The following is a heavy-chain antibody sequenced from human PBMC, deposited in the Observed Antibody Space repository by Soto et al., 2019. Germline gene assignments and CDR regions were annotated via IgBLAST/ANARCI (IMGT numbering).Heavy chain of an antibody. CDR1: GFTFSSYA. J-gene: IGHJ4*02. Sequence: PGGSLRLSCAASGFTFSSYAMTWVRQAPGEGLEWVSTITDSGGDAKYADSVRGRFTISRDNFYNTLSLQMSSLRAEDSAVYYCARGSTDSYPGSRVFDFWGRGTLVTVSS. CDR2: ITDSGGDA. CDR3: ARGSTDSYPGSRVFDF. V-gene: IGHV3-23*01. D-gene: IGHD3-10*01.